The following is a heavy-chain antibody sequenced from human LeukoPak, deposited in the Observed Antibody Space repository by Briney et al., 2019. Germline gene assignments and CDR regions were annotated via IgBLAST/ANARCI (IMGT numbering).Heavy chain of an antibody. CDR3: ARSKDTGAFDI. D-gene: IGHD1-14*01. Sequence: PSETLSLTCTVSGGSISSYYWSWIRQPPGKGLEWIGYIYYSGSTNYNPSLKSRVTISVDTSKNQFSLKLSSVTAADTAVYYCARSKDTGAFDIWGQGTMVTVSS. CDR2: IYYSGST. V-gene: IGHV4-59*01. J-gene: IGHJ3*02. CDR1: GGSISSYY.